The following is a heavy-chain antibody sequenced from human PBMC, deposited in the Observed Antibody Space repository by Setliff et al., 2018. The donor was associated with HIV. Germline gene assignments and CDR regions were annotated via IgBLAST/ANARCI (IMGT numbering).Heavy chain of an antibody. V-gene: IGHV1-46*01. Sequence: ASVKVSCKASGYTFTNYYSHWVRQAPGQGLEWMGLINPSGGRTSYAQKFQGRLTMTRDTSRSTVYMELSSLRSEDTAVYYCARCYYDSSGPTDAFDIWGQGTVVTVSS. CDR1: GYTFTNYY. CDR2: INPSGGRT. D-gene: IGHD3-22*01. CDR3: ARCYYDSSGPTDAFDI. J-gene: IGHJ3*02.